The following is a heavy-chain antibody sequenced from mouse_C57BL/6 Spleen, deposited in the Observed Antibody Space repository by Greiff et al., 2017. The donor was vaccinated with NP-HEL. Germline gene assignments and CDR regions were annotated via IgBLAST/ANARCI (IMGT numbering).Heavy chain of an antibody. D-gene: IGHD3-2*02. CDR3: AREAMRAFYFDY. J-gene: IGHJ2*01. Sequence: EVKLMESGGGLVKPGGSLKLSCAASGFTFSDYGMHWVRQAPEKGLEWVAYISSGSSTIYYADTVKGRFTISRDNAKNTLFLQMTSLRSEDTAMYYCAREAMRAFYFDYWGQGTTLTVSS. CDR1: GFTFSDYG. V-gene: IGHV5-17*01. CDR2: ISSGSSTI.